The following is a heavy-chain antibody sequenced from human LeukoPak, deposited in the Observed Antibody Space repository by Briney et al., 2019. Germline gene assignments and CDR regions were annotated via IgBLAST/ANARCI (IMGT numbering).Heavy chain of an antibody. CDR1: GVSISSGSYY. CDR2: IYTSGST. Sequence: PSETLSLTCTVSGVSISSGSYYWSWIRQPAGTGLEWIGRIYTSGSTNYNPSPKSRVTISVYTSKNQFSLKLSSVTAADTAVYYCARVGYDILTGYHYFDYWGQGTLVTVSS. J-gene: IGHJ4*02. D-gene: IGHD3-9*01. CDR3: ARVGYDILTGYHYFDY. V-gene: IGHV4-61*02.